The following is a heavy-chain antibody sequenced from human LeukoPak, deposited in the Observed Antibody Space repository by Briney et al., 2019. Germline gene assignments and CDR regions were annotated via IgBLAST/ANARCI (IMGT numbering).Heavy chain of an antibody. J-gene: IGHJ5*02. Sequence: SSETLSLTCTVSGGSFSSRPYYWSWIRQPAGKGLEWIGRIYTSGDTDYNPSLRSRVTISVDTSKNQFSLQLSSLTASDTAVYYCARVGPYIEVDPWGQGTLVIVSS. D-gene: IGHD5-12*01. V-gene: IGHV4-61*02. CDR3: ARVGPYIEVDP. CDR1: GGSFSSRPYY. CDR2: IYTSGDT.